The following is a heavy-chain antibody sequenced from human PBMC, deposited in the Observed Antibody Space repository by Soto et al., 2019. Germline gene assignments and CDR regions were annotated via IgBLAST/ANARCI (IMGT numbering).Heavy chain of an antibody. Sequence: SETLSLTCAVSGASISTEGYTWSWIRQPPGKGLEWIGYIYPSGASNYNPSLRSRVTISLDASRNRFSLSVGSVTAADTAVYYCARATFGAVLHLEVWGQGTTVTVS. CDR2: IYPSGAS. V-gene: IGHV4-30-2*01. D-gene: IGHD3-3*01. CDR3: ARATFGAVLHLEV. J-gene: IGHJ6*02. CDR1: GASISTEGYT.